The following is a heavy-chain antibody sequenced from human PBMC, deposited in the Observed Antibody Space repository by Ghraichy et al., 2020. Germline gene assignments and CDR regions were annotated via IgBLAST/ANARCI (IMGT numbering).Heavy chain of an antibody. V-gene: IGHV4-34*01. Sequence: SETLSLTCAVYGGSFSGYYWSWIRQPPGKGLEWIGEINHSGSTNYNPSLKSRVTISVDTSKNQFSLKLSSVTAADTAVYYCARTEIGYCSSTSCEAYPRYYYYMDVWGKGTTVTVSS. CDR3: ARTEIGYCSSTSCEAYPRYYYYMDV. CDR2: INHSGST. D-gene: IGHD2-2*01. CDR1: GGSFSGYY. J-gene: IGHJ6*03.